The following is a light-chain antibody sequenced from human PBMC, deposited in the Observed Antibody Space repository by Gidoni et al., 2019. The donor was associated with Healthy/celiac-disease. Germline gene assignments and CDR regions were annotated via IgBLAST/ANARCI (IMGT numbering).Light chain of an antibody. CDR1: QSLLHSNGYNY. CDR2: LGS. V-gene: IGKV2-28*01. CDR3: MQALQTPLT. Sequence: VMTQSPLSLPVTPGEPASISCRSSQSLLHSNGYNYLDWYLQKPGQSPQLLIYLGSNRASGVPDRFSGSGSGTDFTLKISRVEAEDVGVYYCMQALQTPLTFGGGTKVEIK. J-gene: IGKJ4*01.